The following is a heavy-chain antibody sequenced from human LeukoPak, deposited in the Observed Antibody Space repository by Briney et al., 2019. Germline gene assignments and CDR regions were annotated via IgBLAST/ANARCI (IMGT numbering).Heavy chain of an antibody. CDR2: ISGSGGST. CDR1: GFTFSDYY. D-gene: IGHD3-3*01. CDR3: AKPSRITIFGAPYYYGMDV. Sequence: GGSLRLSCAASGFTFSDYYMSWVRQAPGKGLEWVSAISGSGGSTYYADSVKGRFTISRDNSKNTLYLQMNSLRAEDTAVYYCAKPSRITIFGAPYYYGMDVWGQETTVTVSS. J-gene: IGHJ6*02. V-gene: IGHV3-23*01.